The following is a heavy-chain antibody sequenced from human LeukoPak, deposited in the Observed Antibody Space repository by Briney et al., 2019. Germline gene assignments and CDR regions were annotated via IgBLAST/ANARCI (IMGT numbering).Heavy chain of an antibody. CDR1: GFTFSSYS. CDR2: ISSGSSFT. D-gene: IGHD3-10*01. V-gene: IGHV3-21*01. CDR3: ARDSSGSDHFDN. J-gene: IGHJ4*02. Sequence: GGSLRLSCAASGFTFSSYSMNWVRQAPGKGLEWVSSISSGSSFTYYADSAKGRFTISRDNAKNSLYLQMNSLRDEDTAVYYCARDSSGSDHFDNWGQGTLVTVSS.